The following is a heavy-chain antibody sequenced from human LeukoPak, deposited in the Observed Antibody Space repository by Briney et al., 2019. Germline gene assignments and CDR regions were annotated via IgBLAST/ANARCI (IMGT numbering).Heavy chain of an antibody. Sequence: ASVKVSCKASGYIFTDYYMHWVRQAPGQGLEWMGWINPKSGGTSYEQRFQGRVTMTRDTSISTAYMELTRLRSDDTAVYYCARDPPGSAASRQVFDVWGQGTMVTVSS. CDR2: INPKSGGT. J-gene: IGHJ3*01. D-gene: IGHD6-6*01. CDR3: ARDPPGSAASRQVFDV. CDR1: GYIFTDYY. V-gene: IGHV1-2*02.